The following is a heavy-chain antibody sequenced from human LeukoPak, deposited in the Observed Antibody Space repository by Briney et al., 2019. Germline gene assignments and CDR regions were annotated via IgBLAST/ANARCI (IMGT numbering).Heavy chain of an antibody. Sequence: GGSLRLSCAASGFTFSSYGMSWVRQAPGKGLEWVSAISGSGGSTYYADSVKGRFTISRDNSKNTLYLQMNSLRAEDTAVYYCAKDKSRISIVGATSDYWGQGTLVTVSS. CDR2: ISGSGGST. CDR1: GFTFSSYG. V-gene: IGHV3-23*01. D-gene: IGHD1-26*01. J-gene: IGHJ4*02. CDR3: AKDKSRISIVGATSDY.